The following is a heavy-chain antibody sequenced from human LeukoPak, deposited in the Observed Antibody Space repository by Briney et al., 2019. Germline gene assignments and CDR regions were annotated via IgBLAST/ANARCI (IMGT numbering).Heavy chain of an antibody. J-gene: IGHJ4*02. CDR1: GGSISSYY. CDR3: ARVKKTASYYYGSGIFPTEV. V-gene: IGHV4-4*07. D-gene: IGHD3-10*01. Sequence: SETLSLTCTVPGGSISSYYWSWIRQPAGKGLEWIGRIYTSGSTNYNPSLKSRVTMSVDTSKNQFSLKLSSVTAADTAVYYCARVKKTASYYYGSGIFPTEVWGQGTLVTVSS. CDR2: IYTSGST.